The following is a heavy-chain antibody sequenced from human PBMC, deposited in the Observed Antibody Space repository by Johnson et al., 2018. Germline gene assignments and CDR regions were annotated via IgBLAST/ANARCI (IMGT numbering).Heavy chain of an antibody. D-gene: IGHD3-3*01. CDR2: ISYDGSNT. V-gene: IGHV3-30*03. Sequence: QVQLVESGGGLVQPGGSLRLSCAASGFTFSSYGMHWVRQAPGKGLEWVTLISYDGSNTYYADSVKGRFTISRDNAKSSLYLQMNSLRAADTAVYYCAREGTFTILGVVIRRAEAGMDGWGQGTTVTVSS. CDR3: AREGTFTILGVVIRRAEAGMDG. CDR1: GFTFSSYG. J-gene: IGHJ6*02.